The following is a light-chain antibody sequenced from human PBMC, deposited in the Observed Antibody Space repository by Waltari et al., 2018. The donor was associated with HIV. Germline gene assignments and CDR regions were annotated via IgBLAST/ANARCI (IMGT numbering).Light chain of an antibody. V-gene: IGLV2-11*01. CDR1: SSVVGGYNY. CDR2: DVS. J-gene: IGLJ1*01. CDR3: CSYAGSSFV. Sequence: QSALAPPRSVFGSPGMTVTVSCTGTSSVVGGYNYVAWYKQHPSKAPKLMIYDVSKRPPGVPDRFSGSKSGNTASLTISGLQAEDEADYYCCSYAGSSFVFGTGTKVTAL.